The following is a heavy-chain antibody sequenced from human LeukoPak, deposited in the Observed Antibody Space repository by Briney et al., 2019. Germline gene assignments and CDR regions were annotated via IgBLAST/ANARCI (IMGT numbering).Heavy chain of an antibody. CDR3: ARRNILTEGEAFDI. J-gene: IGHJ3*02. CDR2: IYHSGST. D-gene: IGHD3-9*01. CDR1: GGSISSSNW. V-gene: IGHV4-4*02. Sequence: SETLSLTCAVSGGSISSSNWWSWVRQPPGKGLEWIGEIYHSGSTNYNPSLKSRVTISVDKSKNQFSLKLSSVTAADTAVYYCARRNILTEGEAFDIWGQGTMVTVSS.